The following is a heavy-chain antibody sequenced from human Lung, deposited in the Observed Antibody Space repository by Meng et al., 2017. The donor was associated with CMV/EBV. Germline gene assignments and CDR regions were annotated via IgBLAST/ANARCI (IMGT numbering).Heavy chain of an antibody. J-gene: IGHJ6*02. V-gene: IGHV3-53*01. CDR2: IYSNENT. D-gene: IGHD6-6*01. CDR3: AREQGYFSSKHYYYHLAV. Sequence: GGSXRLXCAASGFIVSDNYMNWVRQAPGKGLEWISIIYSNENTYYADSVKGRFTISRDNSKNTLYPQMNSLRAEDTAVYYCAREQGYFSSKHYYYHLAVWXQGTTVTVSS. CDR1: GFIVSDNY.